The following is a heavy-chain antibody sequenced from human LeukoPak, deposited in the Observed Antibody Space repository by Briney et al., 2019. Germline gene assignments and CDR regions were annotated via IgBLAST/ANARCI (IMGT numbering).Heavy chain of an antibody. CDR3: TTDSRDGYNDY. D-gene: IGHD5-24*01. J-gene: IGHJ4*02. CDR2: IRYDGSNK. Sequence: HSGGSLRLSCAASGLTLISYGMDSVRQPAGKGLEWVAFIRYDGSNKYYADSVKGRFTISRDNSKNTLYLQMNSLKTEDTAVYYCTTDSRDGYNDYWGQGTLVTVSS. CDR1: GLTLISYG. V-gene: IGHV3-30*02.